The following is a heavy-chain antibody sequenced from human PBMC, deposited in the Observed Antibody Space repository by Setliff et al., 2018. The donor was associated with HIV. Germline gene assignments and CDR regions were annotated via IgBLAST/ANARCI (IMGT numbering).Heavy chain of an antibody. Sequence: PSETLSLTCAVYGQSISGYYWSWIRQTPGKGLEWIGEINHGGDTNYNPSLKSRVIISVGSSYNHFSLKLSSVTAADTGVYYCASRRGIEFYFDIWGQGTPVTV. CDR3: ASRRGIEFYFDI. J-gene: IGHJ4*02. V-gene: IGHV4-34*01. CDR2: INHGGDT. CDR1: GQSISGYY. D-gene: IGHD3-10*01.